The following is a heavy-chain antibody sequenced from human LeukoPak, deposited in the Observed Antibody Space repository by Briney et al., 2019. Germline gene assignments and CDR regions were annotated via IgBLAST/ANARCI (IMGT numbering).Heavy chain of an antibody. Sequence: GRSLRLSCAASGFTFSSYGMHWVRQAPGKGLEWVAVIWYDGSNKYYADSVKGRFTISRDNSKNTLYLQMNSLRAEDTAVYYCAKGRVLAAAVGGRSAFDIWGQGTMVTVSS. V-gene: IGHV3-33*06. CDR2: IWYDGSNK. J-gene: IGHJ3*02. CDR3: AKGRVLAAAVGGRSAFDI. D-gene: IGHD6-13*01. CDR1: GFTFSSYG.